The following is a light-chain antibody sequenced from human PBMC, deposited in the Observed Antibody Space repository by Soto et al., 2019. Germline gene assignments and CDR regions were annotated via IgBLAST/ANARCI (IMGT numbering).Light chain of an antibody. V-gene: IGLV2-14*03. Sequence: QSVLTQPASVSGSPGQSITISCTGTSSDVGGYNYVSWYQHHLGKATKLIIYDVTNRPSGVSNPFSGSKSGNTASLTISGLQPEDEADYYCSSYTTSNTRQIVFGTGTKVTVL. J-gene: IGLJ1*01. CDR2: DVT. CDR1: SSDVGGYNY. CDR3: SSYTTSNTRQIV.